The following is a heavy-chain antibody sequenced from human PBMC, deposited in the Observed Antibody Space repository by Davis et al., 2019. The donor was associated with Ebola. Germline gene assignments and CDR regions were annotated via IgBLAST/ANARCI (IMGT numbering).Heavy chain of an antibody. Sequence: GESLKISCAASGFTFSSYGMHWVRQAPGKGLEWVAVIWYDGGNKYDADSVKGRFTISRDNSKNTLYLQMNSLRAEDTAVYYCARDPSYYDFWSGYSPYYYYMDVWGKGTTVTVSS. V-gene: IGHV3-33*01. D-gene: IGHD3-3*01. CDR1: GFTFSSYG. CDR3: ARDPSYYDFWSGYSPYYYYMDV. J-gene: IGHJ6*03. CDR2: IWYDGGNK.